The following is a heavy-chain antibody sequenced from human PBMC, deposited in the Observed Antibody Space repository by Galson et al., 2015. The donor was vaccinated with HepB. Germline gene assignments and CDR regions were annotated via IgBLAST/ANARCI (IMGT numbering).Heavy chain of an antibody. CDR3: ARAPFGSSSY. CDR2: INQDGSEK. J-gene: IGHJ4*02. D-gene: IGHD6-13*01. CDR1: GFTFSSYW. V-gene: IGHV3-7*01. Sequence: SLRLSCAGSGFTFSSYWINWVRQAPGKGLEWVANINQDGSEKYYVDSVKGRFTISRDNAKNSVFLQMNSLRAEDTAVYYCARAPFGSSSYWGQGTLVTVSS.